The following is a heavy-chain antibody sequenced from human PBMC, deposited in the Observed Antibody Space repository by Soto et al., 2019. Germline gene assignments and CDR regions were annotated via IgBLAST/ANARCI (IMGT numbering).Heavy chain of an antibody. V-gene: IGHV3-30-3*01. J-gene: IGHJ3*02. Sequence: PGGSLRLSCAASGFTFSSYAMHWVRQAPGKGLEWVAVISYDGSNKYYADSVKGRFTISRDNSKNTLYLQMNSLRAEDTAVYYCARRYSYGYWSIPLDAFDIWGQGIMVTVSS. CDR2: ISYDGSNK. CDR3: ARRYSYGYWSIPLDAFDI. D-gene: IGHD5-18*01. CDR1: GFTFSSYA.